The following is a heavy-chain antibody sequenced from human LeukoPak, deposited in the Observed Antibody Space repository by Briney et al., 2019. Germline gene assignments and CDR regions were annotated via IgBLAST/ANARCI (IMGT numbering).Heavy chain of an antibody. V-gene: IGHV1-69*13. Sequence: ASVKVSCKASGGTFSSYAISWVRQAPGQGLGWMGGIIPIFGTANYAQKFQGRVTITADEPTSTAYMELSSLRSEDTAVYYCASSRGYSYGPGGGMDVWGQGTTVTVSS. CDR3: ASSRGYSYGPGGGMDV. D-gene: IGHD5-18*01. CDR1: GGTFSSYA. CDR2: IIPIFGTA. J-gene: IGHJ6*02.